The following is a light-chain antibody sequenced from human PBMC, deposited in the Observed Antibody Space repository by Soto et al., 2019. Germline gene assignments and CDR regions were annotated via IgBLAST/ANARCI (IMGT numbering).Light chain of an antibody. V-gene: IGKV1-5*03. J-gene: IGKJ2*03. CDR3: QHYNSYRYS. CDR2: KAS. Sequence: DIQMTQSPSTLSASVGDRVTITCRASQSIRTWLAWYQQKPGEAPNLLIYKASTLNSGVPSRFSGSGSGTEFTLTVSSLQPDDFASYYCQHYNSYRYSFGQGTKLEIK. CDR1: QSIRTW.